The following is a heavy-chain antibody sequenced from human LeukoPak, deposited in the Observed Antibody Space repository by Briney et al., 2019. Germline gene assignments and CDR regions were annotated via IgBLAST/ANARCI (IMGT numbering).Heavy chain of an antibody. CDR2: INDGGST. CDR3: ARVAYYYDSSGYPESYYYYGMDV. V-gene: IGHV4-59*01. J-gene: IGHJ6*02. D-gene: IGHD3-22*01. CDR1: GGSISSYY. Sequence: SETLSLTCTVSGGSISSYYWSWIRQPPGKGLEWIGYINDGGSTKYNPFLKSRVTISVDTSKNQFSLKVSSVTAADTAVYYCARVAYYYDSSGYPESYYYYGMDVWGQGTTVTVSS.